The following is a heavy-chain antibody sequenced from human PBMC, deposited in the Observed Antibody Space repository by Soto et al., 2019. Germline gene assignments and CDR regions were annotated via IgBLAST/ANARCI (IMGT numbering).Heavy chain of an antibody. D-gene: IGHD4-17*01. CDR1: GFSLRTSGMC. J-gene: IGHJ4*02. V-gene: IGHV2-70*01. CDR3: ARIPPDYVYGRYFDY. CDR2: IDWDDEK. Sequence: LVNPKQTLTLTCDFSGFSLRTSGMCVSWIRQPPGKALEWLALIDWDDEKYYSTSLRSRLTLFKDSSKNQVVLTLTNVDPVDTATYYCARIPPDYVYGRYFDYWGQGTLATVSS.